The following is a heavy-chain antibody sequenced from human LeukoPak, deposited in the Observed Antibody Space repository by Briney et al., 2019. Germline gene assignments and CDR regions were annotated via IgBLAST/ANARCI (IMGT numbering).Heavy chain of an antibody. V-gene: IGHV4-30-2*01. CDR2: IYHSGST. CDR3: ARGGHYYASSGYYPDAFDI. D-gene: IGHD3-22*01. CDR1: GGSISSGGYS. Sequence: SQTLSLTCAVSGGSISSGGYSWSWIRQPPGKGLEWIGYIYHSGSTYYNPSLKSRVTISVDRSKNQFSLKLSSVTAADTAVYYCARGGHYYASSGYYPDAFDIWGQGTMVTVSS. J-gene: IGHJ3*02.